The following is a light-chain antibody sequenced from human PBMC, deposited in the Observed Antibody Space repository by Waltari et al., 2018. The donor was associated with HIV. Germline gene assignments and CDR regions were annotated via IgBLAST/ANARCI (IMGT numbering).Light chain of an antibody. J-gene: IGLJ1*01. Sequence: SSELPQPPSVSVSPGQTARITCSGDALAKQYAHWYQQKSGQAPVSVIYKDSERPSGIPERFSGSSSGTTVTLTISGVQAEDEADYYCQSADSSGSNFVFGTGTKVTVL. CDR2: KDS. CDR3: QSADSSGSNFV. V-gene: IGLV3-25*03. CDR1: ALAKQY.